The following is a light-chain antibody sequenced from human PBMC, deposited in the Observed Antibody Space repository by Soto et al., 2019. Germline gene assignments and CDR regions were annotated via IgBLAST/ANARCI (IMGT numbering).Light chain of an antibody. V-gene: IGLV1-47*02. CDR3: SVWDDSLSGWV. CDR2: TNN. CDR1: SSNIGNNY. Sequence: QSVLTQPPSASGTPGQRVTISCSGSSSNIGNNYVYWYQQLPGTAPKFLIFTNNDRPSGVPDRFSGSRFSGSKSGTSASLAISGLRSEDEAEYYCSVWDDSLSGWVFGGGTKVTVL. J-gene: IGLJ3*02.